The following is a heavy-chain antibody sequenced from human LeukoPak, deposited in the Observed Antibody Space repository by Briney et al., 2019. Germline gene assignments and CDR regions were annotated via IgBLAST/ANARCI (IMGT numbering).Heavy chain of an antibody. D-gene: IGHD6-13*01. CDR1: GGSNSSGGYH. J-gene: IGHJ4*02. Sequence: SETLSLTCTVSGGSNSSGGYHWSWIRQHPGKGLEWIGYIYYSGSTYYNPSLKSRVTISVDTSKNQFSLKLSSVTAADTAVYYCASIAAAGTRRVDYWGQGTLVTVSS. CDR2: IYYSGST. V-gene: IGHV4-31*03. CDR3: ASIAAAGTRRVDY.